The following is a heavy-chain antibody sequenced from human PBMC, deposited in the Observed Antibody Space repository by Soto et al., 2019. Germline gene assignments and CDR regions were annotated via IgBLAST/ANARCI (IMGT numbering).Heavy chain of an antibody. CDR1: GFTFSSYG. CDR3: AKVFVYSSSSEYYYFGMDV. CDR2: ISYDGSNK. Sequence: GGSLRLSCAASGFTFSSYGMHWVRQAPGKGLEWVAVISYDGSNKYYADSVKGRLTISRDNSKNTLYLQMNSLRAEDTAVYFCAKVFVYSSSSEYYYFGMDVWGQGTTVTVSS. D-gene: IGHD6-6*01. V-gene: IGHV3-30*18. J-gene: IGHJ6*02.